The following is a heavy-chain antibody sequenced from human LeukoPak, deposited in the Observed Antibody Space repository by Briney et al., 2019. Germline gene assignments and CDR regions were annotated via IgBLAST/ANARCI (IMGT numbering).Heavy chain of an antibody. CDR2: TYYKSKWYN. CDR1: GDSVSTNSAA. J-gene: IGHJ3*02. D-gene: IGHD1-1*01. CDR3: ASGIDGAPGYAFDI. Sequence: SQTLSLTCAISGDSVSTNSAAWNWIRQSPSRALKCLGRTYYKSKWYNDYAVSVKSRITINPDTAKNQFSLQLNSVTAEDTAVYYCASGIDGAPGYAFDIWGQGTMVTVSS. V-gene: IGHV6-1*01.